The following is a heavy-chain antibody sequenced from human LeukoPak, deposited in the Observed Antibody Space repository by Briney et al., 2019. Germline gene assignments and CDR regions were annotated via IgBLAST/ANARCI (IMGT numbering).Heavy chain of an antibody. Sequence: SETLSLTCAVSGDSVNGGAYSWSWIRQPPGKGLEWIRYFYHSGSTYYNPSLKSRVTISVDRSKNQFSLKLESVTAADTGVYYCASVPAAAHRGYFDYWGQGTLVTVSS. CDR2: FYHSGST. CDR1: GDSVNGGAYS. V-gene: IGHV4-30-2*01. D-gene: IGHD6-13*01. CDR3: ASVPAAAHRGYFDY. J-gene: IGHJ4*02.